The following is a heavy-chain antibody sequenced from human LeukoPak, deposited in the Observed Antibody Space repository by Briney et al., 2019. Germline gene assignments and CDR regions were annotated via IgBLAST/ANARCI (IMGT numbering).Heavy chain of an antibody. CDR1: GGSISSGSYY. CDR3: ARAVPVFPYYFDY. Sequence: SENLSLTCTVSGGSISSGSYYWSWIRQPAGKGLEWIGRIYTSGSTNYNPSLKSRVTISVDTSKNQFSLKLSSVTAADTAVYYCARAVPVFPYYFDYWGQGTLVTVSS. J-gene: IGHJ4*02. D-gene: IGHD3-10*02. V-gene: IGHV4-61*02. CDR2: IYTSGST.